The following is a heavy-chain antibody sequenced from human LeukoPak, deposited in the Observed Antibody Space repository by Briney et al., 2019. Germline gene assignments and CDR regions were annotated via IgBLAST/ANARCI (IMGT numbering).Heavy chain of an antibody. Sequence: SETLSLTCTVSGGSISSYYWSWIRQPAGKGLEWIGRIYTSGSTNYNPSLKSRVTMSVDTSKNQFSLKLSSVTAADTAVYYCAREGASTVSRNWFDPWGQGTLVTVSS. CDR1: GGSISSYY. CDR3: AREGASTVSRNWFDP. J-gene: IGHJ5*02. V-gene: IGHV4-4*07. D-gene: IGHD1-26*01. CDR2: IYTSGST.